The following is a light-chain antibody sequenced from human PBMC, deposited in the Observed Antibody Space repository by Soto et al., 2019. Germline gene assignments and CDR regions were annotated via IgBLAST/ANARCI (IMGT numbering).Light chain of an antibody. J-gene: IGKJ4*01. CDR1: QSVSSTY. CDR3: QQYERSPTT. V-gene: IGKV3-20*01. CDR2: GAS. Sequence: EIVLTQSPGTLSLSPGERATLSCRASQSVSSTYLAWYQPKPGRAPSLLIYGASRRATGIPDRFSGSGSGTDFTLTISRLEPEDFAVYYCQQYERSPTTFGGGTKVEIK.